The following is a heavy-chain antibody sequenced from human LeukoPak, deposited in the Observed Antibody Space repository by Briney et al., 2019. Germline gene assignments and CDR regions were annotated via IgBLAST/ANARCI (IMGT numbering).Heavy chain of an antibody. CDR2: IYYSGST. CDR3: ARDQSGLRYFDWLFGYDAFDI. Sequence: SETLSLTCTVSGGSISSYYWSWIRQPPGKGLEWIGYIYYSGSTNYKPSLKSRVTISVDTSKNQFSLKLSSVTAADTAVYYCARDQSGLRYFDWLFGYDAFDIWGQGTMVTVSS. D-gene: IGHD3-9*01. CDR1: GGSISSYY. J-gene: IGHJ3*02. V-gene: IGHV4-59*01.